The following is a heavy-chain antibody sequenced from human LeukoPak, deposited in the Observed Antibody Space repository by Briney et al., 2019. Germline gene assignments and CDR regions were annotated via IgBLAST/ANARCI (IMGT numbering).Heavy chain of an antibody. Sequence: ASVKVSCKASGYTFNNFAMNWVRQAPGQGLEWMGWINTHTGNPTYAQGFTGRFVFSMDFSVSTAYLQISSLKAEDTAVYYCARGIAVAGIGAGYYFDYWGQGTLVTVSS. J-gene: IGHJ4*02. CDR1: GYTFNNFA. CDR3: ARGIAVAGIGAGYYFDY. D-gene: IGHD6-19*01. V-gene: IGHV7-4-1*02. CDR2: INTHTGNP.